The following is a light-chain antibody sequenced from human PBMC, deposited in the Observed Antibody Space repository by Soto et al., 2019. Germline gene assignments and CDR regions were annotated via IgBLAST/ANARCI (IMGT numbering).Light chain of an antibody. V-gene: IGLV3-21*02. J-gene: IGLJ1*01. CDR2: VDS. CDR3: QVWDTISDHYV. Sequence: SYDLTRPPSVSVAPGQTARITCGGNNIESKSVHWYQQRPGQAPVLVIYVDSDRPSGIPDRFSASTSGNMAALTISRVEAGDEADYYCQVWDTISDHYVFGSGTKVTVL. CDR1: NIESKS.